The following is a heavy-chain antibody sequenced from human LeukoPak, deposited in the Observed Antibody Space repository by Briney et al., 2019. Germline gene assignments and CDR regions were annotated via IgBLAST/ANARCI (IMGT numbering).Heavy chain of an antibody. CDR2: IIGSGGST. V-gene: IGHV3-23*01. CDR1: VFTFNTYA. J-gene: IGHJ4*02. D-gene: IGHD2-15*01. CDR3: AKGKGSSSSSIDW. Sequence: GGSLRLSCAASVFTFNTYAMSWVRQAPGEGREWVSAIIGSGGSTYYADSVKGRFTISRDNSKNTLYLQIHSLRAEDTAVYYCAKGKGSSSSSIDWWGQGTLVTVSS.